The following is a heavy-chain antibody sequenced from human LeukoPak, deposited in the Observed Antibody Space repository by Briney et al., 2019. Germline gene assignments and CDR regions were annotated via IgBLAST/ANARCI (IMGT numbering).Heavy chain of an antibody. J-gene: IGHJ3*02. CDR1: AGSVSSYY. CDR2: IYYTGSI. V-gene: IGHV4-59*08. CDR3: AKMVTNAFDI. D-gene: IGHD5-18*01. Sequence: PSETLSLTCTVSAGSVSSYYWSWIRQPPGKGLEWIGYIYYTGSISYNPSLKTRVTISVDTSKNQFSLRLTSVTAADTAVYYCAKMVTNAFDIWGQGTLVTVSS.